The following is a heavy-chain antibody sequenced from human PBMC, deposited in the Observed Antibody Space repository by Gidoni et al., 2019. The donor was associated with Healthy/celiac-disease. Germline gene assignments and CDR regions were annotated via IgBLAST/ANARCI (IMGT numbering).Heavy chain of an antibody. CDR2: SIPIFGPA. V-gene: IGHV1-69*01. J-gene: IGHJ5*02. CDR1: GGTFSSSA. D-gene: IGHD5-12*01. Sequence: QVRLVQSGAEVKKPGSSVEVSCKASGGTFSSSAISWVRKDPGQGLEWMGGSIPIFGPANYAQKFHGRVTITADESTSTAYMELSSLRSEDTAVYYCARDGYNYKGWFDPWGQGTLVTVSS. CDR3: ARDGYNYKGWFDP.